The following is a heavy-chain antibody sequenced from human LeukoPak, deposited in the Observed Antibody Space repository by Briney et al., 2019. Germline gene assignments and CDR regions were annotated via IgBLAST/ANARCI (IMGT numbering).Heavy chain of an antibody. V-gene: IGHV3-53*01. CDR2: IYSGGST. Sequence: RTGGSLRLSCAASGFTFSRYTMSWVRQAPGKGLEWVSVIYSGGSTYYADSVKGRFTISRDNSKNTLYLQMNSLRAEDTAVYYCARARYYDILTGYPLYFDYWGQGTLVTVSS. CDR1: GFTFSRYT. CDR3: ARARYYDILTGYPLYFDY. D-gene: IGHD3-9*01. J-gene: IGHJ4*02.